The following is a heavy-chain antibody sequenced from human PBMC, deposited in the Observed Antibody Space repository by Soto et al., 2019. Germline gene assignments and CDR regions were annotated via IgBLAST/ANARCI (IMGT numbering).Heavy chain of an antibody. CDR2: ISYDGSNK. D-gene: IGHD3-22*01. V-gene: IGHV3-30*18. J-gene: IGHJ4*02. CDR1: GFTFSSYG. Sequence: QVQLVESGGGVVQPGRSLRLSCAASGFTFSSYGMHWVRQAPGKGLEWVAVISYDGSNKYYADSVKGRFTISRDNSKNTLYLQMNSLRAEDTAVYYCAKGYDSSGYYLGYWGQGTLVTVSS. CDR3: AKGYDSSGYYLGY.